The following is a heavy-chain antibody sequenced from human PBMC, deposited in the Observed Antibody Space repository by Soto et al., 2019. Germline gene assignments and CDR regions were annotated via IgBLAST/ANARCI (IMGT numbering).Heavy chain of an antibody. CDR3: ARDFRVVVPAAPSNWFDP. Sequence: SQTLSLTCAISGDSVSSSSAAWNWIRQSPSRGLEWLGRTYYRSKWYNDYAVSVKSRITINPDTSKNQFSLQLNSVTPEDTAVYYCARDFRVVVPAAPSNWFDPWGQGTLVTVSS. J-gene: IGHJ5*02. D-gene: IGHD2-2*01. CDR2: TYYRSKWYN. V-gene: IGHV6-1*01. CDR1: GDSVSSSSAA.